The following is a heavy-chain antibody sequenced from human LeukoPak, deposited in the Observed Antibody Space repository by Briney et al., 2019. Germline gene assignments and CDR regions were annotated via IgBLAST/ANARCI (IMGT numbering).Heavy chain of an antibody. CDR2: IDPNNGGT. V-gene: IGHV1-2*02. D-gene: IGHD3-3*01. J-gene: IGHJ4*02. CDR3: ATFDFWSGYCPFDY. CDR1: GYTFTDYY. Sequence: GASVKVSCKASGYTFTDYYIHWVRQAPGQGLEWMGCIDPNNGGTNFAQTFQDRVTMTRDTSIRTAYMELSRLRSDDTAFYYCATFDFWSGYCPFDYWGQGTLITVSS.